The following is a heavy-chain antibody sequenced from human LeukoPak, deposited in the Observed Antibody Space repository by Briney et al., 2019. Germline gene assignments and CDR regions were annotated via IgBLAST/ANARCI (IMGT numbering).Heavy chain of an antibody. J-gene: IGHJ4*02. CDR1: GGSMSSYY. Sequence: SETLSLTCTVSGGSMSSYYWSWIRQPPGKGLEWIGYIYYSGSTNYNPSLKSRVTISVDTSMTQFSLKLSSVTAADTAVYYCARHGGSGWYEVDYRGQGTLVTVSS. CDR2: IYYSGST. CDR3: ARHGGSGWYEVDY. V-gene: IGHV4-59*08. D-gene: IGHD6-19*01.